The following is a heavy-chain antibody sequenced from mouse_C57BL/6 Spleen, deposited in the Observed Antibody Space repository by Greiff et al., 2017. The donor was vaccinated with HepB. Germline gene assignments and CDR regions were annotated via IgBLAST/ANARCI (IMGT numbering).Heavy chain of an antibody. CDR1: GYAFSSSW. V-gene: IGHV1-82*01. CDR3: ARGAGLYYAMDY. J-gene: IGHJ4*01. Sequence: VQLQQSGPELVKPGASVKISCKASGYAFSSSWMNWVKQRPGKGLEWIGRIYPGDGDTNYNGKFKGKATLTADKSSSTAYMQLSSLTSEDSAVYFCARGAGLYYAMDYWGQGTSVTVSS. D-gene: IGHD3-3*01. CDR2: IYPGDGDT.